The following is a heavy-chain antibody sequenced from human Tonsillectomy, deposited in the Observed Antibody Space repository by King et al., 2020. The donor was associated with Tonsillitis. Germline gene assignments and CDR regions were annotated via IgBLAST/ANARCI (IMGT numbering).Heavy chain of an antibody. J-gene: IGHJ3*02. CDR1: GFTFSNAW. CDR3: STERWHIVVVTAIQAFDI. CDR2: IKSKTDGGTT. D-gene: IGHD2-21*02. V-gene: IGHV3-15*01. Sequence: VQLVESGGGLVKPGGSLRLSCAASGFTFSNAWMSWVRQAPGKGLEWVGRIKSKTDGGTTDYAAPVKGRFTISRDDSKNTLYLQMNSLKTEDTAVYYCSTERWHIVVVTAIQAFDIWGQGTMVTVSS.